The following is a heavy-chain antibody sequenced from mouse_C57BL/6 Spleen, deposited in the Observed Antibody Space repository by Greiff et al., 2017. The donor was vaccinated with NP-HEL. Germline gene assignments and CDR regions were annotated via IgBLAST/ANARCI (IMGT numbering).Heavy chain of an antibody. CDR1: GFTFTAYY. Sequence: EVHLVESGGGLVQPGGSMSLSCAASGFTFTAYYMSWVRQPPGKALEWLGFIRNKANGYTTEYSASVKGRFTISRDNSQSILYLQMNALRAEDSATYYCARSLRAMDYWGQGTSVTVSS. CDR2: IRNKANGYTT. J-gene: IGHJ4*01. CDR3: ARSLRAMDY. V-gene: IGHV7-3*01. D-gene: IGHD1-1*01.